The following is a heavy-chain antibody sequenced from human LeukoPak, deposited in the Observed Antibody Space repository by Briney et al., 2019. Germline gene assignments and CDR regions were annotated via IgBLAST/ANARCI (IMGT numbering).Heavy chain of an antibody. CDR3: ARSLGYCSGGGCSQFLYYYYGMDV. Sequence: ASVKVSCKASGYTFTGYYMHWVRQAPGQGLEWMGWINPNSGGTNYAQKFQGWVTMTRDTSISTAYMELSRLRSDDTAVYYCARSLGYCSGGGCSQFLYYYYGMDVWGQGTTVTVSS. D-gene: IGHD2-15*01. CDR1: GYTFTGYY. V-gene: IGHV1-2*04. CDR2: INPNSGGT. J-gene: IGHJ6*02.